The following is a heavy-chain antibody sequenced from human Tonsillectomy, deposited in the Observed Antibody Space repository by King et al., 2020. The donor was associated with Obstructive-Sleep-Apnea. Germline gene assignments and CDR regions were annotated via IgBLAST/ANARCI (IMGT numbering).Heavy chain of an antibody. CDR3: ARGDENRYSSSWDAFDI. V-gene: IGHV1-2*05. Sequence: QLVQSGAEVKKPGASVKVSCKASGYTFTGYYMHWVRQAPGQGLEWMGRINPNSGGTNYAQKFQGRVTMTRDTSISTAYMELSRLRSDDTVVYYCARGDENRYSSSWDAFDIWGQGTMVTVSS. CDR2: INPNSGGT. D-gene: IGHD6-13*01. CDR1: GYTFTGYY. J-gene: IGHJ3*02.